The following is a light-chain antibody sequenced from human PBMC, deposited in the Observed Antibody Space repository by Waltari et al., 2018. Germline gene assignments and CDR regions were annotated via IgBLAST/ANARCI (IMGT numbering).Light chain of an antibody. J-gene: IGKJ2*01. Sequence: NQVTQAPFYLSGTGGGRRNNTCRASQSISPWLDWYQQKPGKAPNLLIYDVSSLQSGVPSSFSGSGSGTDFTLTISTLQPDDFATYYCQQNYSNPYTFGQGTKLEIK. CDR3: QQNYSNPYT. V-gene: IGKV1-39*01. CDR1: QSISPW. CDR2: DVS.